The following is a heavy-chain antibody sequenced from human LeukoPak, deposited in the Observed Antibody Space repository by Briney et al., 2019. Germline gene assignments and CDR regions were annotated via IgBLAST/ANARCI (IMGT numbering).Heavy chain of an antibody. V-gene: IGHV4-39*01. D-gene: IGHD6-13*01. CDR2: VYYSGST. Sequence: PSETLSLTCTVSAGSISSSSYYWGWIRQPPGRGLEWIGNVYYSGSTYYNPSLKSRLTISVDTSKNQFSLKLSSVTASDTALYFRARLASSWLQADYWGQGTLVTVSS. J-gene: IGHJ4*02. CDR1: AGSISSSSYY. CDR3: ARLASSWLQADY.